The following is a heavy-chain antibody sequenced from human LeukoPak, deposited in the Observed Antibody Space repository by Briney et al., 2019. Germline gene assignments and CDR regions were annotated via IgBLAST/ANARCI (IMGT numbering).Heavy chain of an antibody. V-gene: IGHV1-46*01. CDR3: ERTAGRTFDY. J-gene: IGHJ4*02. Sequence: ASVKVSCKASGYTFTSYGISWVRQAPGQGLEWMGIINPSGGSTSYAQKFQGRVTMTRDTSTSTVYMELSSLRSEDTAVYYCERTAGRTFDYWGQGTLVTVSS. CDR1: GYTFTSYG. CDR2: INPSGGST. D-gene: IGHD6-6*01.